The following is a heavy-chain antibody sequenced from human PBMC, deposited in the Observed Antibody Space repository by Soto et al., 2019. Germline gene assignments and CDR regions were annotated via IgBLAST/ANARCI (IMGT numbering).Heavy chain of an antibody. CDR2: INQSGTT. CDR1: DESFSNYY. D-gene: IGHD2-15*01. CDR3: AVYCSYGSGSSCTPFDC. Sequence: QVQLQQWGAGLLKPSETLSLTCAVYDESFSNYYWTWIRQPPGKGPEWNGEINQSGTTNYNPSLTSRVTMSVDTSKNQFSLKLSSVTAADTAVYYCAVYCSYGSGSSCTPFDCWGQGILVTVSS. J-gene: IGHJ4*02. V-gene: IGHV4-34*01.